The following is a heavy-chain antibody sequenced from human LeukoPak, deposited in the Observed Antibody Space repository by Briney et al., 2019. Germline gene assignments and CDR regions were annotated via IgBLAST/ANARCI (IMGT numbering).Heavy chain of an antibody. D-gene: IGHD3-10*01. CDR2: IIPIFGTA. J-gene: IGHJ6*03. Sequence: GASVKVSCKASGYTFTGYYMHWVRQAPGQGLEWMGGIIPIFGTANYAQKFQGRVTITADESTSTAYMELSSLRSEDTAVYYCARALSITMVRGEYYYYYMDVWGKGTTVTISS. CDR1: GYTFTGYY. CDR3: ARALSITMVRGEYYYYYMDV. V-gene: IGHV1-69*13.